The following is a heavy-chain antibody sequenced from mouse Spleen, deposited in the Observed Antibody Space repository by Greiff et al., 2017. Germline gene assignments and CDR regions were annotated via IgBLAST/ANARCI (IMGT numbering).Heavy chain of an antibody. CDR1: GYTFTEYT. CDR3: ARHSYYGSSYNWYFDV. D-gene: IGHD1-1*01. V-gene: IGHV1-62-2*01. CDR2: FYPGSGSI. J-gene: IGHJ1*03. Sequence: QVQLKESGAELVKPGASVKLSCKASGYTFTEYTIHWVKQRSGQGLEWIGWFYPGSGSIKYNEKFKDKATLTADKSSSTVYMELSRLTSEDSAVYFCARHSYYGSSYNWYFDVWGTGTTVTVSS.